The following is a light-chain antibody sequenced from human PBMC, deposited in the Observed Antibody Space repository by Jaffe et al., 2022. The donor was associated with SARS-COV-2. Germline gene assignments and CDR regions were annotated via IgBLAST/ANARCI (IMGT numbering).Light chain of an antibody. Sequence: EIVLTQSPATLSLSPGERATLSCRASQSISNNLAWYQQKPGQAPRLLIYDASNRASAIPARFSGSGSGTDFTLTISSLEPEDFAVYYCQQRSNWPPFGGGTKVEIK. J-gene: IGKJ4*01. CDR2: DAS. CDR3: QQRSNWPP. CDR1: QSISNN. V-gene: IGKV3-11*01.